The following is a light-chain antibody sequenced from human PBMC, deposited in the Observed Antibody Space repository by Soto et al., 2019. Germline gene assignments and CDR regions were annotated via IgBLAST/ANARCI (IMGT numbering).Light chain of an antibody. V-gene: IGLV2-14*03. CDR2: DVS. CDR1: SSDVGGYNY. CDR3: TSCTSRHTYV. J-gene: IGLJ1*01. Sequence: QSVLTQPASVSGSPGQSITISCTGTSSDVGGYNYVSWYQQHPDKAPRLMIYDVSNRPSGVSDRFSGSKSGDTASLTISGLQAEDEADYYCTSCTSRHTYVFGTGTKVTVL.